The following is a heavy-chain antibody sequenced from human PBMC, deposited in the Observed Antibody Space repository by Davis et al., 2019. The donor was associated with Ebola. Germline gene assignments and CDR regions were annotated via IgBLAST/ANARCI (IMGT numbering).Heavy chain of an antibody. D-gene: IGHD6-13*01. J-gene: IGHJ6*02. Sequence: GESLKISCAASGFTFDDYAMHWVRQAPGKGLEWVSLISGDGGSTYYADSVKGRFTISRDNSKNSLYLQMNSLRTEDTALYYCAKAYSRIYYYYYGMDVWGQGTTVTVSS. CDR3: AKAYSRIYYYYYGMDV. V-gene: IGHV3-43*02. CDR1: GFTFDDYA. CDR2: ISGDGGST.